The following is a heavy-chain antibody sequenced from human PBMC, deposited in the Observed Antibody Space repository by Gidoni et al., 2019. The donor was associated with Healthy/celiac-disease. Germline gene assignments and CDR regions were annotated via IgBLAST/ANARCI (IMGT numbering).Heavy chain of an antibody. CDR1: GGSTSSYY. J-gene: IGHJ6*02. V-gene: IGHV4-4*07. Sequence: QVQLQESGPGLVKPSETLSLTCTVSGGSTSSYYWSWIRQPAGQGLEWIGRIYTGGSTNYTPSLKSRATMSVDTSKHQFSLKLSSVTAADTAVYYCARDRNWEQPNGAYYYGMDVWGQGTTVTVSS. D-gene: IGHD1-26*01. CDR2: IYTGGST. CDR3: ARDRNWEQPNGAYYYGMDV.